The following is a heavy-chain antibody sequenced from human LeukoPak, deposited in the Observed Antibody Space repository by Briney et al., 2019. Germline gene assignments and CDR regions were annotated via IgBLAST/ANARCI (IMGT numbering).Heavy chain of an antibody. J-gene: IGHJ4*02. CDR2: ISSSGSTL. CDR1: GFTFRNYA. CDR3: ARRRYNWNAIDY. Sequence: GGSLRLSCAASGFTFRNYAMIWVRQAPGKGLEWVSYISSSGSTLYYADSVKGRITISRDNAKNSLYLQMNSLRAEDTAVYYCARRRYNWNAIDYWGQGTLVTVSS. D-gene: IGHD1-20*01. V-gene: IGHV3-11*01.